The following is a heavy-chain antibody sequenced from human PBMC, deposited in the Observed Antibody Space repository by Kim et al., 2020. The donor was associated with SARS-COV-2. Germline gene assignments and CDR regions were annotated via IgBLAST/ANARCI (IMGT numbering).Heavy chain of an antibody. CDR3: ARTPGATNSWFDP. J-gene: IGHJ5*02. D-gene: IGHD1-26*01. V-gene: IGHV4-4*07. Sequence: NYNPSLKGRVTMSIDTSKNQFSLKLSSVTAADTAVYYCARTPGATNSWFDPWGQGALVAVSS.